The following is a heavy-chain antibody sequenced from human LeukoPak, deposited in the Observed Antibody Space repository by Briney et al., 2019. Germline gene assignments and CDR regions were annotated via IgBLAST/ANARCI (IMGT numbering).Heavy chain of an antibody. V-gene: IGHV4-34*01. D-gene: IGHD2-21*02. CDR3: ARDSGAYCGGDCYPTAGNYFDY. CDR1: GGSFSGYY. CDR2: INHSGST. Sequence: SETLSLTCAVYGGSFSGYYWSWICQPPGKGLEWIGEINHSGSTNYNPSLKSRVTISVDTSKNQFSLKLSSVTAADTAVYYCARDSGAYCGGDCYPTAGNYFDYWGQGTLVTVSS. J-gene: IGHJ4*02.